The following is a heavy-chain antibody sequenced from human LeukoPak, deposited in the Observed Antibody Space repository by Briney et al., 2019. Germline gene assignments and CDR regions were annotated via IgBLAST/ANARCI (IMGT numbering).Heavy chain of an antibody. CDR3: ARDGGGIAAADAFDY. J-gene: IGHJ4*02. Sequence: ASVKVSCKASGYTFTGYYMHWVRQAPGQGLEWMGWINPNSGGTNYAQKFQGRVTITRDTSISTAYMELSRLRSDDTAVYYCARDGGGIAAADAFDYWGRGTLVTVSS. V-gene: IGHV1-2*02. CDR1: GYTFTGYY. D-gene: IGHD6-13*01. CDR2: INPNSGGT.